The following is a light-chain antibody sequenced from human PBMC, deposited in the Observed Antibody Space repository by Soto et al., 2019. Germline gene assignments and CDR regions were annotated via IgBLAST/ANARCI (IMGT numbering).Light chain of an antibody. V-gene: IGKV1-27*01. CDR1: QDIGNF. Sequence: DIQMTQSPSSLSAFVGDRVTITCRASQDIGNFLAWYQQKPGKVPKLLIYAASTLQSGVPSRFSGSGSGTDFTLNISSMQHEDFANYYCQQSYTTTITFGQGTRLEIK. CDR2: AAS. CDR3: QQSYTTTIT. J-gene: IGKJ5*01.